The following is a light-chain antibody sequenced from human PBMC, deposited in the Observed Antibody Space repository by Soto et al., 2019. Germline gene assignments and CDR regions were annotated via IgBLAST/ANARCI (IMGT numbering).Light chain of an antibody. CDR3: ASWDDSLNAWV. Sequence: QSVLTQPPSASGTPGQRVTISCSGSSSNIGSNAVNWYQQLPGTAPKLLIYTFAQRPSGVPDRFSGSKSGTSASLAISGLQSEDEADYYCASWDDSLNAWVFGGGTKVTVL. J-gene: IGLJ3*02. V-gene: IGLV1-44*01. CDR1: SSNIGSNA. CDR2: TFA.